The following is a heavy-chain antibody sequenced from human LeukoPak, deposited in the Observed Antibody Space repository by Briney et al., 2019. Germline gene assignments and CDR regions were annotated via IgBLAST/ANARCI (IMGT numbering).Heavy chain of an antibody. CDR2: INAGNGNT. J-gene: IGHJ4*02. V-gene: IGHV1-3*01. D-gene: IGHD2-8*01. Sequence: GASVKVSCKASGYTFTSYAMHWVRQAPGQRLEWMGWINAGNGNTKYSQKFQGRVTITRDTSASTAYMELSSLRSEDTAVYYCARDLFNIVLMVYAPVDYWGQGTLVTVSS. CDR3: ARDLFNIVLMVYAPVDY. CDR1: GYTFTSYA.